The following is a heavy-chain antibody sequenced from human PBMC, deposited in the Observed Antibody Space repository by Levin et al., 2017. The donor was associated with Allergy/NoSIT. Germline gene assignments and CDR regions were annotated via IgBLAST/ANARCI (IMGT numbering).Heavy chain of an antibody. CDR2: INHSGST. J-gene: IGHJ6*02. CDR1: GGSFSGYY. V-gene: IGHV4-34*01. D-gene: IGHD3-10*01. CDR3: ARVLPWGMVRGVSVFELPLYYYYGMDV. Sequence: SETLSLTCAVYGGSFSGYYWSWIRQPPGKGLEWIGEINHSGSTNYNPSLKSRVTISVDTSENQFSLKLSSVTAADTAVYYCARVLPWGMVRGVSVFELPLYYYYGMDVWGQGTTVTVSS.